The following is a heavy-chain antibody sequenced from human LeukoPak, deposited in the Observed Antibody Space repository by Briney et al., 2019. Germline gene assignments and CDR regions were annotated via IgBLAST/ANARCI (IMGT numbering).Heavy chain of an antibody. CDR1: GGSISSYY. D-gene: IGHD3-10*01. CDR2: IYYSGST. CDR3: ARERGSGSYYNRPFEY. V-gene: IGHV4-59*01. Sequence: SETLSLTCTVSGGSISSYYWSWIRQPPGKGLEWIGYIYYSGSTNYNPSLKSRVTISVDTSKNQFSLKLSSVTAADTAVYYCARERGSGSYYNRPFEYWGQGTLVTVSS. J-gene: IGHJ4*02.